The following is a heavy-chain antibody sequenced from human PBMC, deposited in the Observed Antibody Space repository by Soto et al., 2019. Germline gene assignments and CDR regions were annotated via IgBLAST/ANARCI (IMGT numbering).Heavy chain of an antibody. CDR1: GGSISSSSYY. J-gene: IGHJ5*02. V-gene: IGHV4-39*01. D-gene: IGHD2-2*01. Sequence: QLQLQESGPGLVKPSETLSLTCTVSGGSISSSSYYWGWIRQPPGKGLEWIGRIYYSGSTYYNPSLKSRVTISVDTSKNQFSLKLSSVTAADTAVYYCARQEDGELAIVVVPAAIFDPWGQGNLVTVSS. CDR3: ARQEDGELAIVVVPAAIFDP. CDR2: IYYSGST.